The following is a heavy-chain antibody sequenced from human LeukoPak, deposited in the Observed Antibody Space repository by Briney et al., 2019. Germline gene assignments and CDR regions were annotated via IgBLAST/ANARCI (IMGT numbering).Heavy chain of an antibody. V-gene: IGHV3-23*01. CDR2: ITGSGDSA. CDR3: AKGTTDYDASDPLDF. D-gene: IGHD3-16*01. CDR1: GFTFSSYA. Sequence: PGGSLRLSCAASGFTFSSYAMTWVRQAPGKGLEWVSAITGSGDSAYCSDSVKGRFTISRDQSKSTVYLQMTSLRAEDTAVFYCAKGTTDYDASDPLDFWGQGTLVTVSS. J-gene: IGHJ4*02.